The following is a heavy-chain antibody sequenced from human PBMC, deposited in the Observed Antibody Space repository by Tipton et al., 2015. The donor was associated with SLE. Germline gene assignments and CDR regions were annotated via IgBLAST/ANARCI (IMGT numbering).Heavy chain of an antibody. J-gene: IGHJ5*02. V-gene: IGHV4-39*07. D-gene: IGHD6-19*01. Sequence: TLSLTCSVSGGSLSSDVNYWGWIRQPPGKGLEWIGSIYYSGSTYYNPSLKSRVTISVDTSKNQFSLKLTSVTAADTAVYYCARDGAVDATGSWGQGTLVTVSS. CDR2: IYYSGST. CDR1: GGSLSSDVNY. CDR3: ARDGAVDATGS.